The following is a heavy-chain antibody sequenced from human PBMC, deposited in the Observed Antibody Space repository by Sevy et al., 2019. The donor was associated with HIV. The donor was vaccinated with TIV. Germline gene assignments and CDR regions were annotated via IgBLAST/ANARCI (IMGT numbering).Heavy chain of an antibody. J-gene: IGHJ4*02. Sequence: SETLSLTCTVSGGSISNYYWSWIRQPPGKGLEWNGYIYYGGSTNYHPSLKSRVTLSVDTSKKQFSLKLTSVTAAGTAVYYCARGRYLHTSGLHFDNWGQGTLITVSS. CDR1: GGSISNYY. CDR3: ARGRYLHTSGLHFDN. CDR2: IYYGGST. D-gene: IGHD3-22*01. V-gene: IGHV4-59*01.